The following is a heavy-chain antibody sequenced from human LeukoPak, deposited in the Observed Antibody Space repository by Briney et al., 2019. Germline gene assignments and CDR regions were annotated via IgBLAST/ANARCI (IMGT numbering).Heavy chain of an antibody. CDR3: ATTRRRNYYGSGSGY. V-gene: IGHV3-30*04. J-gene: IGHJ4*02. Sequence: GGSLRLSCAASGFTFSSYAMSGVLQAPGKGLEWGAVISYDGSNKYYADSVKGRFTISSDNSKNTLYLQMNSLIAEDTAVYYCATTRRRNYYGSGSGYWGQGTLVTVSS. D-gene: IGHD3-10*01. CDR2: ISYDGSNK. CDR1: GFTFSSYA.